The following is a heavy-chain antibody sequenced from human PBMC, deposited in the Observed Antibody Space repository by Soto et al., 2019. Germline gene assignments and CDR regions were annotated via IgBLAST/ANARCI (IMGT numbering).Heavy chain of an antibody. D-gene: IGHD3-3*01. V-gene: IGHV3-21*01. Sequence: GGSLRLSCAASGFTFTTYSMNWVRQAPGKGLEWVSSISSSSSYIYYADSVKGRFTISRDKAKNSLYLQMNSLRAEDTAVYYCERDGERDFWSGYYNYYYYMDVWGKGTTVTVSS. CDR1: GFTFTTYS. CDR2: ISSSSSYI. CDR3: ERDGERDFWSGYYNYYYYMDV. J-gene: IGHJ6*03.